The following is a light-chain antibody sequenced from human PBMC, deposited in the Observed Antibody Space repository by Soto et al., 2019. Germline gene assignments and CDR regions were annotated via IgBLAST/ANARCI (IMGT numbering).Light chain of an antibody. CDR1: QFVSTN. CDR2: SAS. Sequence: EVVMTQSPATLSVSPGERATLSCRASQFVSTNLAWYQQKPGQAPRLLIYSASTRATGIPARFSGSGSGTEFPLPISSLPSEDSAVYYCQQFNNWPPLTFGGGTKVEIK. J-gene: IGKJ4*01. V-gene: IGKV3-15*01. CDR3: QQFNNWPPLT.